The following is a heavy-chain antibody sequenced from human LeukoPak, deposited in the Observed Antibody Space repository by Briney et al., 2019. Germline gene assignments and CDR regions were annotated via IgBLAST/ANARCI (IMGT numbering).Heavy chain of an antibody. J-gene: IGHJ4*02. CDR1: GGSISSYY. Sequence: SETLSLTCTVSGGSISSYYWSWIRQPPGKGLEWIGRIYTSGSTNYNPSLKSRVTISVDTSKNQFSLKLSSVTAADTAVYYCARVRRQYQLLSDYWGQGTLVTVSS. CDR3: ARVRRQYQLLSDY. CDR2: IYTSGST. D-gene: IGHD2-2*01. V-gene: IGHV4-4*08.